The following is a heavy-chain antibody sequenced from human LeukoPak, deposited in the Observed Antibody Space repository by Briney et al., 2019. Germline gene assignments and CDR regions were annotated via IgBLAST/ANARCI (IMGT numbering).Heavy chain of an antibody. J-gene: IGHJ6*02. Sequence: SLRLSCAASGFTFDDYAMHWVRQAPGKGLEWVSGISWNSGSIGYADSVKGRFTISRDNAKNSLYLHMNSLRAEDTALYYCAKDGGTIGNYYYGMDVWGQGTTVTVSS. CDR3: AKDGGTIGNYYYGMDV. V-gene: IGHV3-9*01. D-gene: IGHD3-3*01. CDR2: ISWNSGSI. CDR1: GFTFDDYA.